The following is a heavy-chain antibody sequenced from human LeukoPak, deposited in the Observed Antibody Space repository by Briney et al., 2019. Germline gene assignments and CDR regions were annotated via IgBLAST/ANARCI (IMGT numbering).Heavy chain of an antibody. D-gene: IGHD1-26*01. CDR3: ARVGGSYYKLSYYMDV. CDR1: GYTFTSYD. Sequence: ASVKVSCKASGYTFTSYDINWVRQATGQGLEWMGWMNPNSGNTGYAQKFQGRVTMTRNTSLSTAYMELSSLRSEDTAVYYCARVGGSYYKLSYYMDVWGKGTTVTVSS. CDR2: MNPNSGNT. V-gene: IGHV1-8*01. J-gene: IGHJ6*03.